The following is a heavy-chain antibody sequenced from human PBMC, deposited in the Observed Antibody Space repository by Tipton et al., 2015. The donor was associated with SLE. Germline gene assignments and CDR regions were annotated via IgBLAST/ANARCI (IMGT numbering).Heavy chain of an antibody. CDR3: VRVPIPGASGSYDY. Sequence: GSLRLSCAASGFTFNNYWMSWVRQATGKGLEWVANIKQDGSQKYYVDSVKGRFTISRDNAKNSLYLQMNSLRAEDTAVYYCVRVPIPGASGSYDYWGQGTLVTVSS. CDR1: GFTFNNYW. CDR2: IKQDGSQK. D-gene: IGHD1-26*01. J-gene: IGHJ4*02. V-gene: IGHV3-7*01.